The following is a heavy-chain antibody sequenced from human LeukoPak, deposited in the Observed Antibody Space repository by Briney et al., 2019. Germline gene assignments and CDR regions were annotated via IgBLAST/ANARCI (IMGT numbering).Heavy chain of an antibody. Sequence: GGSLRLSCAASGFTFDDYAMHWVRQAPGKGLEWVSLISGDGGSTYYADSVKGRFTISRDNSKNSLYLQMNSLRTEDTALYYCAKGALHQIWFGELLSHDAFDIWGQGTMVTVSS. CDR1: GFTFDDYA. V-gene: IGHV3-43*02. CDR2: ISGDGGST. CDR3: AKGALHQIWFGELLSHDAFDI. J-gene: IGHJ3*02. D-gene: IGHD3-10*01.